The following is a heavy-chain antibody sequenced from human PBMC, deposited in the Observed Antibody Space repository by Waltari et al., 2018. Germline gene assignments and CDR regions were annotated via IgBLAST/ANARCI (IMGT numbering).Heavy chain of an antibody. CDR3: ARGFLAAAGYAFDV. D-gene: IGHD6-13*01. V-gene: IGHV3-11*01. CDR2: ISSGGVTI. J-gene: IGHJ3*01. CDR1: GFMYSDYY. Sequence: QVQLVESGGGLVKPGGSLRLSCGASGFMYSDYYMCWIRQAPGKGLGWVSYISSGGVTIFYEGAVKGRFTISRDNTKDALSLQMNNLEVGDTAIYYCARGFLAAAGYAFDVWGQGTTVTVSA.